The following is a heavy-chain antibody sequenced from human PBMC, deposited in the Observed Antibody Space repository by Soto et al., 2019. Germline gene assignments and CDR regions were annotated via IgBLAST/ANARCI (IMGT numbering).Heavy chain of an antibody. CDR3: ARDNKGDGRFGEGLFYMDV. J-gene: IGHJ6*03. D-gene: IGHD3-10*01. Sequence: ASVKVSCKASGGTFSSYTISWVRQAPGQGLEWMGRIIPILGIANYAQKFQGRVTITADKSTSTAYMELSSLRSEDTAVYYCARDNKGDGRFGEGLFYMDVWGKGTTVTVSS. CDR1: GGTFSSYT. CDR2: IIPILGIA. V-gene: IGHV1-69*04.